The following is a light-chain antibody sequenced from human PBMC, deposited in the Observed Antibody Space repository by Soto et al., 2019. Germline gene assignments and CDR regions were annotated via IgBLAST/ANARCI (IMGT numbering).Light chain of an antibody. J-gene: IGLJ3*02. Sequence: QSALTQPRSVSGSPGQSVTISCTGTNSDVGGYNYVSWYQQHPGKAPKVMIYDVSRRPSGVPDRFSGSKSGNTASLTLSGLQAEDEADYYCCSYASAYNFWVFGGGTKLTVL. CDR1: NSDVGGYNY. CDR3: CSYASAYNFWV. V-gene: IGLV2-11*01. CDR2: DVS.